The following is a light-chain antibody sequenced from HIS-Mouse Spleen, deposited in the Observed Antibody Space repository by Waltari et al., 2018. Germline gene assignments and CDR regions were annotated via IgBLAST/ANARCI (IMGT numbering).Light chain of an antibody. J-gene: IGLJ3*02. CDR1: SSNIGSNY. V-gene: IGLV1-47*01. Sequence: QSVLTQPPSASGTPGQRVTISCSGSSSNIGSNYVYWYQQLPGTAPKLLIYRNNQRPSGVPDRFSCSKSGTSASLAISGLRSEDEADYYCAAWDDSLSGPVVGGGTKLTVL. CDR3: AAWDDSLSGPV. CDR2: RNN.